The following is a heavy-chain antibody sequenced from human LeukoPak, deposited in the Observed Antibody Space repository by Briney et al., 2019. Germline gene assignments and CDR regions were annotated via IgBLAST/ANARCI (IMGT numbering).Heavy chain of an antibody. Sequence: GSLRPSCAASGFTFDEYAMHWVRQAPGKGLEWIGEINHSGSTNYNPSLKSRVTISVDTSKNQFSLKLSSVTAADTAVYYCARGRPHYYDSSGYLVGQYYFDYWGQGTLVTVSS. V-gene: IGHV4-34*01. J-gene: IGHJ4*02. D-gene: IGHD3-22*01. CDR3: ARGRPHYYDSSGYLVGQYYFDY. CDR1: GFTFDEYA. CDR2: INHSGST.